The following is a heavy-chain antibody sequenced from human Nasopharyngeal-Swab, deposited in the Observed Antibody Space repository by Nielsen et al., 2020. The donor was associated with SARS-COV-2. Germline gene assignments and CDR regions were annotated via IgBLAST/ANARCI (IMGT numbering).Heavy chain of an antibody. J-gene: IGHJ4*02. V-gene: IGHV1-2*04. D-gene: IGHD3-22*01. CDR1: GYTFTGYY. Sequence: ASVKVSCKASGYTFTGYYMHWVRQAPGQGLEWMGWINPNSGGTNYAQKFQGWVTMTRDTSISTAYMELSRLRSGDTAVYYCARGLPYYYDSSGYYLFDYWGQGTLVTVSS. CDR3: ARGLPYYYDSSGYYLFDY. CDR2: INPNSGGT.